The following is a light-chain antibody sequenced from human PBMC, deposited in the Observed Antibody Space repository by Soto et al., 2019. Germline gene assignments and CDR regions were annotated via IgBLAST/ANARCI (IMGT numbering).Light chain of an antibody. Sequence: EIVLTQSPGNLSLSPCDRGTLSCRPSQSVSSSYLAWYQQKPGQAPRLLIYGASIRATGIPDRFSGSGSGTDFTLTISRLEPEDFAVYYCQQYNNWPETFGQGTKVDI. CDR3: QQYNNWPET. J-gene: IGKJ1*01. CDR1: QSVSSSY. CDR2: GAS. V-gene: IGKV3-20*01.